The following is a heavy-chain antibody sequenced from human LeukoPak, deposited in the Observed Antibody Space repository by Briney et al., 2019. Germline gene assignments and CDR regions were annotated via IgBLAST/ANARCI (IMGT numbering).Heavy chain of an antibody. CDR2: IYYSGST. V-gene: IGHV4-39*07. D-gene: IGHD1-26*01. CDR1: GGSVSSGSYY. CDR3: ARDGRFPPEVLPRYFDY. Sequence: SETLSLTCTVSGGSVSSGSYYWGWIRQPPGKGLEWIGNIYYSGSTYYNPSLKSRVTISVETSKNRFSLKLSSVTAADTAVYYCARDGRFPPEVLPRYFDYWGQGTLVTVSS. J-gene: IGHJ4*02.